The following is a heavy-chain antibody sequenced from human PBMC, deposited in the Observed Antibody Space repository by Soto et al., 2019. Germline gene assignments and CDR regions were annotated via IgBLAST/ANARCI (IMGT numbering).Heavy chain of an antibody. CDR1: GFTFSSYW. V-gene: IGHV3-7*01. CDR3: AKIGDYDFAI. Sequence: GGSLRLSCAASGFTFSSYWMSWVRQAPGKGLEWVANIKQDGSEKYYVDSVKGRFTISRDNSKNTLYLQMNSLRAEDTAVYYCAKIGDYDFAIWGQGTMVTVSS. D-gene: IGHD4-17*01. J-gene: IGHJ3*02. CDR2: IKQDGSEK.